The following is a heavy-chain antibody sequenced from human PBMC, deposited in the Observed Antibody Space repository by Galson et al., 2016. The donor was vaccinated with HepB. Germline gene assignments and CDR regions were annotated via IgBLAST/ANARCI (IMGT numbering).Heavy chain of an antibody. V-gene: IGHV5-51*01. Sequence: QSGAEVKKPGESLKISCKGSGYTFSTYWIAWVRQMPGKGLEWMGIIYPGDSHTIYSPSFQGQVTMSVDKSISTAYLQWSSLKASDTALYYCARPVAAAGNGWFGPWGQGTLVTVSS. J-gene: IGHJ5*02. CDR1: GYTFSTYW. D-gene: IGHD6-13*01. CDR2: IYPGDSHT. CDR3: ARPVAAAGNGWFGP.